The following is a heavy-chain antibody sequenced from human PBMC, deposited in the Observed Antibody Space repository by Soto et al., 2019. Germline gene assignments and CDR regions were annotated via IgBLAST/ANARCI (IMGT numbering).Heavy chain of an antibody. V-gene: IGHV1-69*01. CDR3: ARVGISITIFGPYYYYGMDV. D-gene: IGHD3-3*01. CDR1: SSDA. Sequence: SSDASSWGRQAHKQGLEWMGGIIPIFGTANYAQKFQGRVTITADESTSTAYMELSSLRSEDTAVYYCARVGISITIFGPYYYYGMDVWGQGTTVTVSS. J-gene: IGHJ6*02. CDR2: IIPIFGTA.